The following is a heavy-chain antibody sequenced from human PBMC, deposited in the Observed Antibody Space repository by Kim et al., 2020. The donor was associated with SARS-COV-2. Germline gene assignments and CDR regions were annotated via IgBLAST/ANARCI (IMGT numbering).Heavy chain of an antibody. CDR3: ARDLGTTGTAVDACDI. D-gene: IGHD1-1*01. J-gene: IGHJ3*02. Sequence: ASVKVSCKASGYTFTSYYMHWVRQAPGQGLEWMGIINPSGGSTSYAQKFQGRVTITRDTSTSKVHMELSSLRSEDTAVYYCARDLGTTGTAVDACDIWGQGTIVTVSS. V-gene: IGHV1-46*01. CDR1: GYTFTSYY. CDR2: INPSGGST.